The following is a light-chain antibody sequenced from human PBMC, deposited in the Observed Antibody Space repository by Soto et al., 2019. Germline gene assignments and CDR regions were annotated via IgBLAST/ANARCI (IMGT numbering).Light chain of an antibody. CDR3: QQYYSTPLT. CDR1: QSVLYSSNNKNY. J-gene: IGKJ3*01. Sequence: DIVMTQSPDSLAVSLGERATINCKSSQSVLYSSNNKNYLAWYQQKPGQPPKLLIYWASTRESGVPDRFSGSGYGPDFTLTISSLQAEDVAVYYCQQYYSTPLTFGPGTKVDIK. CDR2: WAS. V-gene: IGKV4-1*01.